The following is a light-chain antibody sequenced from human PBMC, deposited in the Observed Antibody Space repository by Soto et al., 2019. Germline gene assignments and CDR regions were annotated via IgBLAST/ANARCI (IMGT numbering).Light chain of an antibody. J-gene: IGKJ1*01. CDR1: QCIGDF. Sequence: DIQMTQSPSTLSASVGDRVTITCRASQCIGDFLLWYQQKPGKVPSLLLLDVSSLARGVPSRFSGGGSGTEFILTISRIQPQDFSPYYCLQYYNYPCPVGQRTNVNIK. CDR2: DVS. V-gene: IGKV1-5*01. CDR3: LQYYNYPCP.